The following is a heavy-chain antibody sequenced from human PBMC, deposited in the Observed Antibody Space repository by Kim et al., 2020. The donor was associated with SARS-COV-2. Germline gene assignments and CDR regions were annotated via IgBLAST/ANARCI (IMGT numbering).Heavy chain of an antibody. D-gene: IGHD2-15*01. CDR2: ISYDGSNK. CDR3: AKDLLGYCSGGSCYSGNWFDP. CDR1: GFTFSSYG. V-gene: IGHV3-30*18. J-gene: IGHJ5*02. Sequence: GGSLRLSCAASGFTFSSYGMHWVRQAPGKGLEWVAVISYDGSNKYYADSVKGRFTISRDNSKNTLYLQMNSLRAEDTAVYYCAKDLLGYCSGGSCYSGNWFDPWGQGTLVTVSS.